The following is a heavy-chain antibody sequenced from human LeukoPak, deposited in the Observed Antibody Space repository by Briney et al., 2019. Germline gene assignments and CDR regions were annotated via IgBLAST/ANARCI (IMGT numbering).Heavy chain of an antibody. CDR3: ARGWLQSQPYYYYMDV. CDR2: ISGYNGNT. Sequence: GASVKVSCKASGYTSTSYGLIWVRQAPGQGLEWMGWISGYNGNTKYAQKLQGRVTMTTDTSTSTAYVELRSLRSDDTAVYYCARGWLQSQPYYYYMDVWGKGTTVTISS. D-gene: IGHD5-24*01. CDR1: GYTSTSYG. J-gene: IGHJ6*03. V-gene: IGHV1-18*01.